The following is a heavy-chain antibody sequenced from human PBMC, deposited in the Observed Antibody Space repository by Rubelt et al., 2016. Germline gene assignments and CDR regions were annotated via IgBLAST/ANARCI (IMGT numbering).Heavy chain of an antibody. D-gene: IGHD3-22*01. V-gene: IGHV1-18*01. CDR3: ARDFYRMISGDWDY. J-gene: IGHJ4*02. CDR2: ISAYNGNT. CDR1: GYTFTSYG. Sequence: QVQLVQSGAEVKKPGASVKVSCKASGYTFTSYGISWVRQAPGQGLEWMGWISAYNGNTNYSQRLQGSVTMTTDTATGTAYMELRSLRSDDTAVYYCARDFYRMISGDWDYWGQGTLVTVSS.